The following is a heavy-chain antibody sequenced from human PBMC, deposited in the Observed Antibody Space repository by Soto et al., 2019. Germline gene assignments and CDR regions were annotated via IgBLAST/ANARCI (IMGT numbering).Heavy chain of an antibody. CDR1: GGSFSGYY. V-gene: IGHV4-34*01. Sequence: PSETLSLTCAVYGGSFSGYYWSWIRQPPGKGLEWIGEINHSGSTNYNPSLKSRVTISVDTSKNQFSLKLSSVTAADTAVYYCARGIGAAAGTPIYYYGMDVWGKGTRVTVPS. D-gene: IGHD6-13*01. CDR3: ARGIGAAAGTPIYYYGMDV. J-gene: IGHJ6*04. CDR2: INHSGST.